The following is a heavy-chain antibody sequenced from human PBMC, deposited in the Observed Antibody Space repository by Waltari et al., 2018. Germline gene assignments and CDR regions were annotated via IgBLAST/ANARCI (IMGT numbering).Heavy chain of an antibody. D-gene: IGHD3-22*01. J-gene: IGHJ4*02. CDR1: GLPFSNSW. Sequence: EVQLVESGGGLVQPGGSLRLSCEASGLPFSNSWVHWVRQAPGKGLEWLSRINSDGSTTNYADSVKGRFTISRDNAKNTLYLEMNSLRAEDTAVYYCARAGYYRFDYWGQGTLVTVSS. CDR3: ARAGYYRFDY. CDR2: INSDGSTT. V-gene: IGHV3-74*01.